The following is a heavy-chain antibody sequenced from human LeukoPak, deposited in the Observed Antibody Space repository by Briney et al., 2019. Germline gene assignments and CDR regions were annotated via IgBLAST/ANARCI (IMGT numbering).Heavy chain of an antibody. CDR3: ARDSGSYFGYYYYGMDV. J-gene: IGHJ6*02. Sequence: GGSLRLSCAASGLTVSSNYMSWVRQAPGKGLEWVSVIYSGGSTYYADSVKGRFTISRDNSKNTLYLQMNSLRAEDTAVYYCARDSGSYFGYYYYGMDVWGQGTTVTVSS. V-gene: IGHV3-53*01. CDR2: IYSGGST. CDR1: GLTVSSNY. D-gene: IGHD1-26*01.